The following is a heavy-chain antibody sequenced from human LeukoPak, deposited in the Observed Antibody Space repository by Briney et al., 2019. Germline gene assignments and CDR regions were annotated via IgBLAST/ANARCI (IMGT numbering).Heavy chain of an antibody. Sequence: PGGSLRLSCAASGFTFSSYWMSWVRQAPGKGLEWVANIKQDGSEKDYVDSVKGRFTISRDNAKNSLYMQMNSLRAEDTAVYYCARDWGTYYYDRSGYYPLDYWGQGTLVTVSS. J-gene: IGHJ4*02. CDR3: ARDWGTYYYDRSGYYPLDY. CDR1: GFTFSSYW. V-gene: IGHV3-7*01. CDR2: IKQDGSEK. D-gene: IGHD3-22*01.